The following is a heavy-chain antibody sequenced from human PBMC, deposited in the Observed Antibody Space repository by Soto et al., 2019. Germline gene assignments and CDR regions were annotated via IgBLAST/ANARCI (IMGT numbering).Heavy chain of an antibody. CDR1: GGSIRSSTYY. J-gene: IGHJ5*02. CDR3: SRDDVLGWFCP. Sequence: PETLSLTCTVSGGSIRSSTYYWGWICQPPGKGLEWIGTIYYSGNTYYNPSLKSRVTISVDTSKNQFSLKLTSVTAADTAVYYCSRDDVLGWFCPWSQRTPVTVSS. V-gene: IGHV4-39*01. CDR2: IYYSGNT. D-gene: IGHD1-1*01.